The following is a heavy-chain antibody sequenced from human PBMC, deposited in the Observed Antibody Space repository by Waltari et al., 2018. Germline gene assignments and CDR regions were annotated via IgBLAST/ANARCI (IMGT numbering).Heavy chain of an antibody. J-gene: IGHJ6*02. CDR2: IYHSGRT. V-gene: IGHV4-38-2*01. Sequence: QVQLQESGPGLVKPSETLSLTCAVSGYSISSGYYWGWIRQPPGKGLEWIGSIYHSGRTDYNTSLKSRVTISVDTSKNQFSLTLSSLTATETAVYYCARYSPDIVVVPAATGYGMDVWGQGTTVTVSS. CDR3: ARYSPDIVVVPAATGYGMDV. D-gene: IGHD2-2*01. CDR1: GYSISSGYY.